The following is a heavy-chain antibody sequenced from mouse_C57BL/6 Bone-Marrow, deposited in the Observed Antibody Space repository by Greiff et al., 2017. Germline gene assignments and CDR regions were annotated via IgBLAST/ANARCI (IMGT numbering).Heavy chain of an antibody. CDR3: ARERGYDYDWLAY. CDR1: GYTFTSYD. Sequence: VQLQQSGPELVKPGASVKLSCKASGYTFTSYDINWVKQRPGQGLEWIGWIYPRDGSTKYNEKFKGKATLTVDTSSSTAYMELHRLRSEDSAVYFCARERGYDYDWLAYWGQGTLVTVSA. V-gene: IGHV1-85*01. D-gene: IGHD2-4*01. J-gene: IGHJ3*01. CDR2: IYPRDGST.